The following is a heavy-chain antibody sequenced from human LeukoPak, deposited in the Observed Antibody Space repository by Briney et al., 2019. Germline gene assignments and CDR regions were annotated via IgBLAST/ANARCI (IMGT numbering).Heavy chain of an antibody. CDR3: AKDTTAWWYHRAYMNV. D-gene: IGHD2-15*01. CDR2: IGGSGDKT. Sequence: GGSLRLSCAASGFTVINNYMTWVRQAPGGGLEWVSAIGGSGDKTYHADSVKGRFTISRDNSDNRVSLQMDSLRAEDTAVYFCAKDTTAWWYHRAYMNVWGKGTTVTVSS. CDR1: GFTVINNY. J-gene: IGHJ6*03. V-gene: IGHV3-23*01.